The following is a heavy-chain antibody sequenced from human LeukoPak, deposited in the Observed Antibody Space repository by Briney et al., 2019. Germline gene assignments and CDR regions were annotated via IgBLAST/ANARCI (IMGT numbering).Heavy chain of an antibody. V-gene: IGHV3-23*01. CDR3: AKDRTVGASYWYFDL. CDR2: ISESGGET. J-gene: IGHJ2*01. D-gene: IGHD1-26*01. CDR1: GFIFNNYA. Sequence: PGGSLRLSCAASGFIFNNYAMSWVRQTPGKGLEWVSAISESGGETYHADSVKGRFTISRDSSKNTLFLHMNTLSAEDTAIYYCAKDRTVGASYWYFDLWGRGTLVTVSS.